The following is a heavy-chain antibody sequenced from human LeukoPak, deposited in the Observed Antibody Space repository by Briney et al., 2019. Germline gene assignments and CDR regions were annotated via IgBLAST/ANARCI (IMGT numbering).Heavy chain of an antibody. CDR3: ARGVYRYSYFDY. Sequence: SETLSLTCAVYGGSFRGYYWSWIRQPPGKGLEWIGEVNHSGSTNYNPSLKSRVTISVDTSKNQFSLKLSSVTAADTAVYYCARGVYRYSYFDYWGQGTLVTVSS. D-gene: IGHD3-16*02. J-gene: IGHJ4*02. CDR2: VNHSGST. V-gene: IGHV4-34*01. CDR1: GGSFRGYY.